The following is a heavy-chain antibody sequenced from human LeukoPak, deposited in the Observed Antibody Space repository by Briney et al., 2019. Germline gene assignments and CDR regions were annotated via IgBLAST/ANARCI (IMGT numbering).Heavy chain of an antibody. CDR3: ARDFQDYDFWSGSTRFDY. CDR2: IWYDGSNK. Sequence: GGSLRLSCAASGFTFSNYGMHWVRQAPGKGLEWVAVIWYDGSNKYYADSVKGRFTISRDNSKNTLYLQMNSLRAEDTAVYYCARDFQDYDFWSGSTRFDYWGQGTLVTVSS. V-gene: IGHV3-33*01. J-gene: IGHJ4*02. CDR1: GFTFSNYG. D-gene: IGHD3-3*01.